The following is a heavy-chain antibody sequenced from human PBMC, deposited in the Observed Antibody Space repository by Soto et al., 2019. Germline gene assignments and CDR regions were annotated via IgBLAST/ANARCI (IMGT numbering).Heavy chain of an antibody. D-gene: IGHD3-22*01. CDR3: AKWHTYYYDSRGFSGFDC. Sequence: EVQLLESGGCLVQPGGSLRLSCAASGRTFSRYAMTWFHESPGKGLEWVSAMSGGGETTYYADSVKGRFTISTDNSRKTLYLQMNSLRDEDTAAYYCAKWHTYYYDSRGFSGFDCWGRGTLVTVSS. J-gene: IGHJ4*02. CDR2: MSGGGETT. CDR1: GRTFSRYA. V-gene: IGHV3-23*01.